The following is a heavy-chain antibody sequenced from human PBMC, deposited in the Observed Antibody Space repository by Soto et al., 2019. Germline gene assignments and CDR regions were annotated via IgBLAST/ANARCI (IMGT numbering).Heavy chain of an antibody. CDR1: GFTFSSYA. Sequence: GGSLRLSCAASGFTFSSYAMHWVRQAPGKGLEWVAVISYDGSNKYYADSVKGRFTTSRDNSKNTLYLQMNSLRAEDTAVYYCARDTRDYVAHPPFDYWGQGT. CDR3: ARDTRDYVAHPPFDY. D-gene: IGHD4-17*01. V-gene: IGHV3-30-3*01. J-gene: IGHJ4*02. CDR2: ISYDGSNK.